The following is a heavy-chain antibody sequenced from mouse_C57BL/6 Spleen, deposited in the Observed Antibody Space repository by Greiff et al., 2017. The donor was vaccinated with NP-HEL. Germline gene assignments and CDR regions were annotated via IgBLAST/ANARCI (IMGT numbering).Heavy chain of an antibody. V-gene: IGHV1-62-2*01. Sequence: QVHVKQSGAELVKPGASVKLSCKASGYTFTEYTIHWVKQRSGQGLEWIGWFYPGSGSIKYNEKFKDKATLTADKSSSTVYMELSRLTSEDSAVYFCARHGIYYDYDAPVYFDYWGQGTTLTVSS. CDR2: FYPGSGSI. CDR3: ARHGIYYDYDAPVYFDY. J-gene: IGHJ2*01. D-gene: IGHD2-4*01. CDR1: GYTFTEYT.